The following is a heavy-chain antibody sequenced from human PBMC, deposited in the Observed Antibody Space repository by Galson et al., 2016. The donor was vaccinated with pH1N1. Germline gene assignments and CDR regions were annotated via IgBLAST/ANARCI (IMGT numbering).Heavy chain of an antibody. CDR2: ISYHGENI. Sequence: SLRLSCAASGFPFSTYGMHWVRQAPGKGLEWLAVISYHGENIHSADSVKGRFTISRDNSKNTLFLQMSRLRSQDTAVYYCAKGASAAATLDYWGRGTLRTVSS. CDR3: AKGASAAATLDY. V-gene: IGHV3-30*18. J-gene: IGHJ4*02. CDR1: GFPFSTYG. D-gene: IGHD6-13*01.